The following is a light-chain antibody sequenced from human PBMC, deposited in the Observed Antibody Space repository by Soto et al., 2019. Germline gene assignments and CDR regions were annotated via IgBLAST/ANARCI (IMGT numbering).Light chain of an antibody. CDR3: QQTFSTPRT. Sequence: DTQMTQSPSSLSASVVYIVTITCRASQNVRSYLNWYQQKQGKAPNLLIYETSTLQSGVPSRFSGDGYGTDFTLSISSLHPEDFATYYCQQTFSTPRTFGQGTKVDI. CDR1: QNVRSY. V-gene: IGKV1-39*01. CDR2: ETS. J-gene: IGKJ1*01.